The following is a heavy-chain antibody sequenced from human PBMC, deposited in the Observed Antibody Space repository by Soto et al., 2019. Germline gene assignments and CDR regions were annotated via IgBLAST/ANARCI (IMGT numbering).Heavy chain of an antibody. Sequence: EVQLVESGGGLVKPGGSLRLSCAASGFTFSSYSMNWVRQAPGKGLEWVSSISSSSSYIYYADSVKGRFTISRDNAKNSLYLQMNSLRAEDTAVYYCARDDMTIFGVVKPEFDYWGQGTLVTVSS. CDR3: ARDDMTIFGVVKPEFDY. CDR1: GFTFSSYS. V-gene: IGHV3-21*01. J-gene: IGHJ4*02. CDR2: ISSSSSYI. D-gene: IGHD3-3*01.